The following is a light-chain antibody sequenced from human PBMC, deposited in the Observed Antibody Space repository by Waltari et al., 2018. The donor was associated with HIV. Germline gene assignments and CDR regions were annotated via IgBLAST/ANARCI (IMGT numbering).Light chain of an antibody. Sequence: QSALTQPPSASGSLGQSVTISCTGSSRDIGAYDSVPWFQQHPRSAPKLLLYEVTRRPSTVSDRFSGSRSGSTAFLTVAGLQPDDDATYFCSSYGDSLRVLFGGGTNVTVL. V-gene: IGLV2-8*01. CDR1: SRDIGAYDS. J-gene: IGLJ3*02. CDR3: SSYGDSLRVL. CDR2: EVT.